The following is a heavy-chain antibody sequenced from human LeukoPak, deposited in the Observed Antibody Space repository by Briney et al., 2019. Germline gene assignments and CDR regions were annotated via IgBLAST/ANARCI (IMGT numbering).Heavy chain of an antibody. V-gene: IGHV4-61*02. CDR2: IYTSGST. J-gene: IGHJ4*02. D-gene: IGHD3-9*01. CDR1: GGSISSGSYY. CDR3: ARGYGAGTGYPFDY. Sequence: ASETLSLTCTVSGGSISSGSYYWSWIRQPAGKGLEWIGRIYTSGSTNYNPSLKSRVTISVDTSKDQFSLKLSSVTAADTAVYYCARGYGAGTGYPFDYWGQGTLVTVSS.